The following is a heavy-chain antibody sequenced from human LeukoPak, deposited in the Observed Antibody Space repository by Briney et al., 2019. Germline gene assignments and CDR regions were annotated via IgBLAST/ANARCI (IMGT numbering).Heavy chain of an antibody. CDR1: GGSISSHY. CDR3: ARGLYYDSSGYLTGFDY. Sequence: SETLSLTCTVSGGSISSHYWSWIRQPPGKGLEWIGYIYYSGSTYYNPSLTSRVTISVDTSKNQFSLRLTSVIDADTAVYYCARGLYYDSSGYLTGFDYWGQGTLVTVSS. J-gene: IGHJ4*02. CDR2: IYYSGST. D-gene: IGHD3-22*01. V-gene: IGHV4-59*11.